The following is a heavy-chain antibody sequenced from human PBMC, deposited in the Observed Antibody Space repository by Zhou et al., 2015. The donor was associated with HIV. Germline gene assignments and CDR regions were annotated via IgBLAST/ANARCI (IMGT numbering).Heavy chain of an antibody. J-gene: IGHJ4*02. CDR3: ARCLGGYSYGYPPAPCVDY. V-gene: IGHV1-46*01. Sequence: QMQLVQSGAEVKEPGASVRLSCKSSEYTFTTNYIHWVRQAPGQGLEWMGIINPSGGGTSYAQKFQGRVTMTRDTSTSTVYMDLSSLRSEDTAVYYCARCLGGYSYGYPPAPCVDYWGQGTLVTVSS. D-gene: IGHD5-18*01. CDR2: INPSGGGT. CDR1: EYTFTTNY.